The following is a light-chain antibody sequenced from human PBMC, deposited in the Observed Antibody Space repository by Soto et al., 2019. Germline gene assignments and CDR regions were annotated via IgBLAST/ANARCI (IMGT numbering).Light chain of an antibody. CDR1: QSVSSSY. Sequence: EVVMTQSPGTLSLSPGERATLSCRASQSVSSSYLAWYQQKPGRAPRLLIYGASIRATGIPDRFSGSGSGTDFTLSISRLEPEDFAVYYCQQYGSSPPTFGQGTKVEIK. CDR2: GAS. J-gene: IGKJ1*01. V-gene: IGKV3-20*01. CDR3: QQYGSSPPT.